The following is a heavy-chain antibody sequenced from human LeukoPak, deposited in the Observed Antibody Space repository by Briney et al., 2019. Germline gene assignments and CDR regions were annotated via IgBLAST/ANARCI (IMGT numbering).Heavy chain of an antibody. CDR1: GYTFSGHY. J-gene: IGHJ3*02. V-gene: IGHV1-2*02. CDR3: AANVETGRGDFDI. CDR2: INPNNGVI. D-gene: IGHD1-14*01. Sequence: GASVKVSCKASGYTFSGHYIHWVRQAPGQGLEWMGWINPNNGVIHFAQKFQGRVTMTRDTSMDTAYMQVTGLRYDDTAVYYCAANVETGRGDFDIWGQGTLVTVSS.